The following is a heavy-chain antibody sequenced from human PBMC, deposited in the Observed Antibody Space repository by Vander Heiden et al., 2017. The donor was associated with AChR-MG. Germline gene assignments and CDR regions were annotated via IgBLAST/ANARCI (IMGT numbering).Heavy chain of an antibody. V-gene: IGHV1-3*01. CDR3: ARRGYGDYSAFDI. D-gene: IGHD4-17*01. CDR2: INGDNGDT. CDR1: GYTFTTYA. Sequence: QVQLVQSGTEVKKPGASVKVSCKASGYTFTTYATHWVRQAPGQSLEWMAWINGDNGDTKHSQKFQGRVTITRDRSAGTAYMELRSLRSEDTGIYYCARRGYGDYSAFDIWGQGTMVTVSS. J-gene: IGHJ3*02.